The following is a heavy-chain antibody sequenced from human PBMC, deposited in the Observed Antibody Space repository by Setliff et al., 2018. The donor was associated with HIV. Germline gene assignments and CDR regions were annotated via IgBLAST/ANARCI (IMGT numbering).Heavy chain of an antibody. V-gene: IGHV3-53*01. D-gene: IGHD3-22*01. Sequence: LILSCAASGFTVSSNYMSWVRQAPGKGLEWVSVIYSGGSTYYADSVKGRFTISRDNSKNTLFLQMNSLRAEDTAVYYCAKHPYAQIADWYFDLWGRGTLVTVSS. CDR2: IYSGGST. CDR3: AKHPYAQIADWYFDL. J-gene: IGHJ2*01. CDR1: GFTVSSNY.